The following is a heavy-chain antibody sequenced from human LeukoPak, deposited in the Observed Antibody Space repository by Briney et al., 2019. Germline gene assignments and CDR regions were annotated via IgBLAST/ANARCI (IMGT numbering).Heavy chain of an antibody. J-gene: IGHJ3*02. CDR1: GGSISSYY. Sequence: SETLSLTCTVSGGSISSYYWSWIRQPPGKGLEWIGYIYYSGSTNYNPSLKSRVTISVDTSKNQFSLKLSSVTAADAAVYYCARVTSSRGDAFDIWGQGTMVTVSS. CDR3: ARVTSSRGDAFDI. CDR2: IYYSGST. V-gene: IGHV4-59*01. D-gene: IGHD6-13*01.